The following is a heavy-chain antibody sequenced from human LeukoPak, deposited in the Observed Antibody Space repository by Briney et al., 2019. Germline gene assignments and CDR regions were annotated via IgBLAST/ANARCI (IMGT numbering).Heavy chain of an antibody. V-gene: IGHV3-74*01. CDR3: GRGGKVEQLVLAR. D-gene: IGHD6-13*01. J-gene: IGHJ4*02. Sequence: GGSLRLSCAASGFTFSNYWMHWVRHAPGKGLVWVSRVNSDGSSTSYADPVKGRFTISRDNAKNTVYLQMNSLRAEDTAVYYCGRGGKVEQLVLARWGQGSLVTVSS. CDR1: GFTFSNYW. CDR2: VNSDGSST.